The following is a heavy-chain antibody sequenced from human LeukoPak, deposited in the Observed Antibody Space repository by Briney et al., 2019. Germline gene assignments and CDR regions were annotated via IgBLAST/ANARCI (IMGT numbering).Heavy chain of an antibody. CDR1: GFTFSSYG. CDR3: AREGSYYDSLTGYFVRAAFDV. D-gene: IGHD3-9*01. CDR2: ISSTGGII. V-gene: IGHV3-48*04. Sequence: GGSLRLSCAASGFTFSSYGMHWVRQAPGKGLEWVSYISSTGGIIYYADSVKGRFTISRDNAKNSLYLQMNSLRAEDTALYFCAREGSYYDSLTGYFVRAAFDVWGQGTMVTVSS. J-gene: IGHJ3*01.